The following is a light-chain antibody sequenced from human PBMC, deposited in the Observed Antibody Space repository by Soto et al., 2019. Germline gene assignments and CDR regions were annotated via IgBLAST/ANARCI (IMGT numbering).Light chain of an antibody. J-gene: IGKJ1*01. CDR2: GAS. CDR3: QQYNNWPWT. V-gene: IGKV3-15*01. Sequence: EIVMTQSPATLSVSPGERATLSCRASQSVSSNLAWYQQKPGQAPRLLIYGASTRATGIPARFSGSGSGTEFTLTISSMPSEDFAAYSCQQYNNWPWTFGQGTKVDIK. CDR1: QSVSSN.